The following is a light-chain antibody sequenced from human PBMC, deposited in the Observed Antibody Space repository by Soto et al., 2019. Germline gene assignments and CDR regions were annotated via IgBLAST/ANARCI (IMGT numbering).Light chain of an antibody. V-gene: IGLV2-14*01. CDR3: SSFTSQSSLI. Sequence: QSALTQPASVSGSPGQSITISCAGTMRDVGAYNLVSWYQQHPGRAPQLIIFEVRYRPSGISFRFSGSKSGNTASLTISGPQAEDEADYYCSSFTSQSSLIFGGGTKVTVL. CDR1: MRDVGAYNL. CDR2: EVR. J-gene: IGLJ2*01.